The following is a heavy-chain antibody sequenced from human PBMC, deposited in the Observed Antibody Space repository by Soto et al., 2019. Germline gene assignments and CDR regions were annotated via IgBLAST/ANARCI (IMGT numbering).Heavy chain of an antibody. Sequence: PSETLSLTCAVYGGSFSGYYWSWIRQPPGKGLEWIGEINHSGSTNYNPSLKSRVTISVDTSKNQFSLKLSSVTAADTAVYYCARVSPVTMVRGVTRYFDYWGQGTLVTVSS. V-gene: IGHV4-34*01. CDR2: INHSGST. CDR3: ARVSPVTMVRGVTRYFDY. CDR1: GGSFSGYY. D-gene: IGHD3-10*01. J-gene: IGHJ4*02.